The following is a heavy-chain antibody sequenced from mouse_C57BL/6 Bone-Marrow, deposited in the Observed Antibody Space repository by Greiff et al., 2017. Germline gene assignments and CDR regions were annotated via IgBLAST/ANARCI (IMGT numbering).Heavy chain of an antibody. Sequence: DVMLVESGGGLVKPGGSLKLSCAASGFTFSSYTMSWVRQTPEKRLEWVATISGGGGNTYYPDSVKGRFTISRDNAKNTLYLQMSSLRSEDTALYYCARDPTVVSYFDYWGQGTTLTVSS. J-gene: IGHJ2*01. CDR1: GFTFSSYT. V-gene: IGHV5-9*01. CDR2: ISGGGGNT. CDR3: ARDPTVVSYFDY. D-gene: IGHD1-1*01.